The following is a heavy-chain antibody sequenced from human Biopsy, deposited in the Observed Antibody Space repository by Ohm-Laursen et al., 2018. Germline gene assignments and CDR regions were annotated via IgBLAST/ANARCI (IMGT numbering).Heavy chain of an antibody. J-gene: IGHJ6*02. D-gene: IGHD3-9*01. Sequence: ASVKVSCKASGDSFTKYYINWVRQAPGQGLEWMGIINPTGGTTSYAEKFQGRVTLTRDTSTGTVYLELNSLIYEDTALYYCARDETGSSVFGPYYYGMDVWGQGTTVTVSS. CDR1: GDSFTKYY. CDR3: ARDETGSSVFGPYYYGMDV. V-gene: IGHV1-46*01. CDR2: INPTGGTT.